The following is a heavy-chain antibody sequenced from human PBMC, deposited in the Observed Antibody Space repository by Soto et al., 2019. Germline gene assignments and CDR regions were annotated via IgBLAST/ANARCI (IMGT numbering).Heavy chain of an antibody. CDR1: GHSISADY. D-gene: IGHD3-22*01. CDR2: VDASGNT. V-gene: IGHV4-4*07. Sequence: QVQLQESGPGLVKASETLSLSCTVSGHSISADYWSWIRQPAGKRLEWIGRVDASGNTNHNPSLKSRVTMSVDTSKNQFFLKVRSVTAADTAMYFCARDVGGSVVPHWFDPWGQGALVTVSS. CDR3: ARDVGGSVVPHWFDP. J-gene: IGHJ5*02.